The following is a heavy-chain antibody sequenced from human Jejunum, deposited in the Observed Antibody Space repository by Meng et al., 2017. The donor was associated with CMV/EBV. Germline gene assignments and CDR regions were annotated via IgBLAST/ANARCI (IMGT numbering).Heavy chain of an antibody. CDR1: SCW. Sequence: SCWMDWVHQTPGKGPLWVSRINSDGRSTTYADSVKGRFTISRDNAKNSLYLQMTGLRAEDTALYFCAKSGPEYDSSGYYVLHPFDMWGQGTMVTVSS. J-gene: IGHJ4*03. CDR3: AKSGPEYDSSGYYVLHPFDM. V-gene: IGHV3-74*01. CDR2: INSDGRST. D-gene: IGHD3-22*01.